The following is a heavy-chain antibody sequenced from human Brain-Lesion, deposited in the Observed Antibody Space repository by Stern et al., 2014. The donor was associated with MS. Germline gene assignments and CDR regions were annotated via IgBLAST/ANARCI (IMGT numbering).Heavy chain of an antibody. J-gene: IGHJ4*02. D-gene: IGHD4-17*01. CDR1: GGPISSHSYY. Sequence: QVQLQESGPGLVKPSQTLSLTCTVSGGPISSHSYYWSWIRQPAGKGLEWIGRIYASGNTNYNPSLKSRVSISVDTSKNHLSRRLISVTASDTAVYYCARDYGDLEFDLWGQGTLVTVSS. V-gene: IGHV4-61*02. CDR2: IYASGNT. CDR3: ARDYGDLEFDL.